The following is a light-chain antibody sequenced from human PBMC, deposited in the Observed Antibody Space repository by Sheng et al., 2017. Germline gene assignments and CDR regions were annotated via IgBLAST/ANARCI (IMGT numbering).Light chain of an antibody. CDR1: QSVSRN. J-gene: IGKJ1*01. V-gene: IGKV3-15*01. CDR3: QHYDSRPLTWT. Sequence: EIVLTQSPATLSLSPGERATLSCGTSQSVSRNLAWYQQKPGQAPRLLIYGASTRATGIPDRFSGSGSGTEFTLTISSLQSEDFAVYYCQHYDSRPLTWTFGQGTKVEIK. CDR2: GAS.